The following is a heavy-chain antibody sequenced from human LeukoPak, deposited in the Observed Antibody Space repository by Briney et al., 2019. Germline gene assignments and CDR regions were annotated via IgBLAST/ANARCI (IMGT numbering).Heavy chain of an antibody. CDR2: MYYTGTT. D-gene: IGHD5-24*01. J-gene: IGHJ4*02. Sequence: PSETLSLTCSVCGGFISSTTYYWAWIRQPPGKGLDWIGSMYYTGTTYYNPSLKSRVTISVDTSKNQFSLKLPSVTAADTAVYYCARRPRDGHNPRPHYFDYWGQGTLVTVSS. V-gene: IGHV4-39*01. CDR1: GGFISSTTYY. CDR3: ARRPRDGHNPRPHYFDY.